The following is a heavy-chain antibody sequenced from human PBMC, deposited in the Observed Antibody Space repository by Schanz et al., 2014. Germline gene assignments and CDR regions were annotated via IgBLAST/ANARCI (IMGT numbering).Heavy chain of an antibody. J-gene: IGHJ5*02. Sequence: QVQMLQSGAQVKKPGASVRVSCKASGYTFTTYAMSWVRQAPGQGLEWVGWISVYTGNTKYGQKVQGRVTMTADTSTNTAYMELRSLRSDDTAVYYCAKAEYDILTYSYTRLDPWGQGPLVTVSS. CDR2: ISVYTGNT. D-gene: IGHD3-9*01. CDR3: AKAEYDILTYSYTRLDP. CDR1: GYTFTTYA. V-gene: IGHV1-18*01.